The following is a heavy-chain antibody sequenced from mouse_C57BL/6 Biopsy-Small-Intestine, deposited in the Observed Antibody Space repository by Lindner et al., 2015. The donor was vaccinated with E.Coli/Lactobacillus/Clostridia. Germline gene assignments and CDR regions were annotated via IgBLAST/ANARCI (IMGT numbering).Heavy chain of an antibody. Sequence: VQLQESGAEHVRPGASVKLSCTASGFNIKDDYMHWMKQRPEQGLEWIGWIDPENGDTEYASKFQGKATITADTSSNTAYLQLSSLTSEDTAVYYCTQGLPMDYWGQGTSVTVSS. CDR2: IDPENGDT. V-gene: IGHV14-4*01. CDR3: TQGLPMDY. J-gene: IGHJ4*01. D-gene: IGHD2-2*01. CDR1: GFNIKDDY.